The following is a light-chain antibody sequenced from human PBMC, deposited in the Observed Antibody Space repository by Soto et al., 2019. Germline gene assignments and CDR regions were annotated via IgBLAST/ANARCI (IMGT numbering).Light chain of an antibody. CDR2: AAS. J-gene: IGKJ2*01. CDR3: QKSDSAPVA. V-gene: IGKV1-27*01. Sequence: DIPLTQSPSALSASVGDRVTITCRASQGISNYLAWYQQKPGKAPKLLIYAASTLQSGVPSRFSGSGSGTDFTLTIASLQPEDVATYFCQKSDSAPVAFGQGTKLEI. CDR1: QGISNY.